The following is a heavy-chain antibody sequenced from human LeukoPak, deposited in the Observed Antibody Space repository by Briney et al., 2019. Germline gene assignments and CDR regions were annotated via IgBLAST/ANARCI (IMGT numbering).Heavy chain of an antibody. D-gene: IGHD3-10*01. CDR3: ARGNSGYYGSGSICDY. CDR1: GGSFSGYY. J-gene: IGHJ4*02. CDR2: INHSGST. V-gene: IGHV4-34*01. Sequence: SETLSLTCAVYGGSFSGYYWSWIRQPPGKGLEWIGEINHSGSTNYNPSLKNRVTISVDTSKNQFSLKLSSVTAADTAVYYCARGNSGYYGSGSICDYWGQGTLVTVSS.